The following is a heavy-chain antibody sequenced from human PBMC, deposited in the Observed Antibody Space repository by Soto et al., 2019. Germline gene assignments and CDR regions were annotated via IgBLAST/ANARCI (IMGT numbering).Heavy chain of an antibody. CDR3: ARLYDTPGFVDI. CDR2: INPSGGST. Sequence: GASVKVSWKASGYTFTSYYMHWVRQAPGQGLEWMGIINPSGGSTSYAQKFRGRVTMTRDTSTSTVYMELSSLRSEDTAVYYCARLYDTPGFVDIWGQRTMVTGSS. V-gene: IGHV1-46*03. CDR1: GYTFTSYY. J-gene: IGHJ3*02. D-gene: IGHD3-9*01.